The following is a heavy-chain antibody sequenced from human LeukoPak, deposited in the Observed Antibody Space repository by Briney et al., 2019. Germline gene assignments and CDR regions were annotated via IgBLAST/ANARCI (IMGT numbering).Heavy chain of an antibody. CDR3: ARAHKWELLGGGPFDY. CDR2: IIPIFGTA. V-gene: IGHV1-69*05. CDR1: GGTFSSYA. J-gene: IGHJ4*02. D-gene: IGHD1-26*01. Sequence: SVKVSCKASGGTFSSYAISWVRQAPGQGLEWMGGIIPIFGTANYAQKFQGRVTITTDESTSTAYMELSSLRSEDTAVYYCARAHKWELLGGGPFDYWGQGTLVTVSS.